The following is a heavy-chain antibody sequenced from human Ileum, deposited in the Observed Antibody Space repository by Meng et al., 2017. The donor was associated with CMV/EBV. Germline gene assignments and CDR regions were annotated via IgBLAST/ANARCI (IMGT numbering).Heavy chain of an antibody. Sequence: SGPTLVKPTQTLTLICTFSGFSLSTSGVGVGWIRQPPGKALEWLALIYWNDDQRYSPSLKSRLTITKNTSKNQVILTMTNLDPVDTATYNCAHKKKTVLAYWGQGTLVTVSS. J-gene: IGHJ4*02. CDR1: GFSLSTSGVG. D-gene: IGHD1-14*01. CDR3: AHKKKTVLAY. V-gene: IGHV2-5*01. CDR2: IYWNDDQ.